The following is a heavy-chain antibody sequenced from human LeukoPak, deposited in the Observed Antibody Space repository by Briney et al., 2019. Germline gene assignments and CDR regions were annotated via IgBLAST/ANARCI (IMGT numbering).Heavy chain of an antibody. Sequence: PGGSLRLSCAASGFTFSTSAMTSVRQPPGKGLEWIGEINHSASTNYNPSLKSRVTISVDTSKNQFSLKLSSVTAADTAVYYCARGGVGATTMPDWYFDLWGRGTLVTVSS. CDR3: ARGGVGATTMPDWYFDL. J-gene: IGHJ2*01. V-gene: IGHV4-34*01. CDR1: GFTFSTSA. CDR2: INHSAST. D-gene: IGHD1-26*01.